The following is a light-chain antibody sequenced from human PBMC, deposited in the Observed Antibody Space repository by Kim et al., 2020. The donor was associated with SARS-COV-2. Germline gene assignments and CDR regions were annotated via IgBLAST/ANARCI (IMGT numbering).Light chain of an antibody. CDR1: QSVLYSSNNKNY. J-gene: IGKJ5*01. Sequence: ATINCKSSQSVLYSSNNKNYLAWYQQKPGQPPMLLIYWASTRESGVPDRFSGSGSVTDFTLTISSLQAEDVAVYYCQQYYSTPITFGQGTRLEIK. V-gene: IGKV4-1*01. CDR2: WAS. CDR3: QQYYSTPIT.